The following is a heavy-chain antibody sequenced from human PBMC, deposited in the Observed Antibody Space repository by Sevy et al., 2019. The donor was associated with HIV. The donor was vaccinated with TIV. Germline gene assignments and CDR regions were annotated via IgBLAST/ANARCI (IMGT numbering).Heavy chain of an antibody. Sequence: GGSLRLSCAASGFTFNTHAMNWVRQAPGKGLEWVSAIYSGGNTYYADSVKGRFTISRDNSKNTVYLQINSLRAEDTAVYYCARETISGYNLWGQGTLVTVSS. CDR3: ARETISGYNL. D-gene: IGHD5-12*01. CDR2: IYSGGNT. J-gene: IGHJ4*02. CDR1: GFTFNTHA. V-gene: IGHV3-53*01.